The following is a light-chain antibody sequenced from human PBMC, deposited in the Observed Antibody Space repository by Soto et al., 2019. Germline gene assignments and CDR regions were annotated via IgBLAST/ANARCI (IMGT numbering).Light chain of an antibody. CDR3: GSDTSSKTLV. V-gene: IGLV2-14*03. CDR2: DVS. CDR1: NTDVGHDDF. J-gene: IGLJ3*02. Sequence: QSVLTQPASVSASPGQSITITCTGSNTDVGHDDFVSWYQQHPGKAPRLMIYDVSRRPSGVSDRCSGSKSGNTASLTISGLQAEDEADYYCGSDTSSKTLVFGGGTKLTVL.